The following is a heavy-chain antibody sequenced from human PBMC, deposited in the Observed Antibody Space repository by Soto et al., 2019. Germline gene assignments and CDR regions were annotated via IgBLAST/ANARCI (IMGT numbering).Heavy chain of an antibody. CDR2: IWYDGSNK. CDR1: GFTFSSYG. V-gene: IGHV3-33*01. D-gene: IGHD4-4*01. CDR3: ARERNDYSNYECFGY. J-gene: IGHJ4*02. Sequence: GGSLRLSCAASGFTFSSYGMHWVRQAPGKGLEWVAVIWYDGSNKYYADSVKGRFTISRDNSKNTLYLQMNSLRAEDTAVYYCARERNDYSNYECFGYWGQGTLVTVSS.